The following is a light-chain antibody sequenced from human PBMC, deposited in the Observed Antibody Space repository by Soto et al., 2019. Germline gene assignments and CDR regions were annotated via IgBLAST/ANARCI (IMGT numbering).Light chain of an antibody. Sequence: DVEVPQSPSAMSAPVGDRVTITCRASQSISTYLAWSQQKPGKAPKLLIYAASRLQGGVPARFSGSGSGTEFTLTISSLQPEDFATYYCQQNYSSPRTFGQGTKVDI. V-gene: IGKV1-17*03. CDR3: QQNYSSPRT. CDR1: QSISTY. J-gene: IGKJ1*01. CDR2: AAS.